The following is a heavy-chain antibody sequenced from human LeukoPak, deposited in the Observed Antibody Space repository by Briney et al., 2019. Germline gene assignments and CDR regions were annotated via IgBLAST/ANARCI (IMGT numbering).Heavy chain of an antibody. V-gene: IGHV3-7*05. CDR3: ATINFRTNNYDTDGFEY. CDR1: GFTLSSFW. Sequence: GGSLRLSCAASGFTLSSFWMSWVRQAPGKGLEWVANIKQDGNEKYYADSVKGRFTISRDNAKNSLYLQMNSLRAEDTAVYYCATINFRTNNYDTDGFEYWGQGTLVTVSS. J-gene: IGHJ4*02. D-gene: IGHD3-16*01. CDR2: IKQDGNEK.